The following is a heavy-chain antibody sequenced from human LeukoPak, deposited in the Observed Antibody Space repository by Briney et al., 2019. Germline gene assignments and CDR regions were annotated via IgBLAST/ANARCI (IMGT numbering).Heavy chain of an antibody. CDR2: IKSKTDGGTT. CDR3: AKLAHSYDVTYYFDY. J-gene: IGHJ4*02. V-gene: IGHV3-15*01. D-gene: IGHD5-18*01. CDR1: GFTFSNAW. Sequence: GGSLRLSCAASGFTFSNAWMSWVRQAPGKGLEWVGRIKSKTDGGTTDYAAPVKGRFTISRDDSKNTLYLQMNSLKTEDTAVYYCAKLAHSYDVTYYFDYWGQGTLVTVSS.